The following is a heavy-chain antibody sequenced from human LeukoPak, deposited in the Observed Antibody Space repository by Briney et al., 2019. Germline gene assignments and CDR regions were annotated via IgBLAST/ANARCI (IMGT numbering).Heavy chain of an antibody. D-gene: IGHD3-10*01. V-gene: IGHV3-23*01. CDR3: AKASVYYGSGSYKDY. CDR2: ISGSGGST. Sequence: GGSLRLSCAASGFTFSSYAMSWVRQAQGKGLEWVSAISGSGGSTYYADSVKSRFTISRDNSKNTLYLQMNSLRAEDTAVYYCAKASVYYGSGSYKDYWGQGTLVTVSS. CDR1: GFTFSSYA. J-gene: IGHJ4*02.